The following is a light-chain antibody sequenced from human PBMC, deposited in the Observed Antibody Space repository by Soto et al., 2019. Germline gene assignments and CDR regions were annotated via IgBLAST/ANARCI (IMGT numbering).Light chain of an antibody. J-gene: IGKJ4*01. Sequence: EIVFTPSPGTLSFSPGERATLSCRASQSVSSSYLAWYQQKPGQAPRLLIYDASNRATGIPARFSGSGSGTDFTLTISRLEPEDFAVYYCQQYGSSPLTFGGGTKVDIK. CDR2: DAS. CDR3: QQYGSSPLT. V-gene: IGKV3-20*01. CDR1: QSVSSSY.